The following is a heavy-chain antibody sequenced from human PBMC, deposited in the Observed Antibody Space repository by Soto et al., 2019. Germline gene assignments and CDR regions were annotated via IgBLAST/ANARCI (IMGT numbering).Heavy chain of an antibody. D-gene: IGHD1-1*01. CDR3: ARGKLEATHY. CDR1: GYSISSGYY. CDR2: IYHSGST. V-gene: IGHV4-38-2*01. Sequence: SETLSLTCAVSGYSISSGYYWGWIRQPPGKGLEWIGSIYHSGSTYYNPSLKSRVTISVDTSKNQFSLKLSSVTAADTAVYYCARGKLEATHYWGQGTLVTVSS. J-gene: IGHJ4*02.